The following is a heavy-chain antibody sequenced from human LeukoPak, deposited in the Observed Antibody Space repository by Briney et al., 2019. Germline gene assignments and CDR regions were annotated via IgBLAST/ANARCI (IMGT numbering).Heavy chain of an antibody. D-gene: IGHD3-9*01. V-gene: IGHV1-2*02. Sequence: ASVKVSCKASGYTFTGYYMHGVRQAPGQGLEWMGWINPNSGGTNYAQKFQGRVTMTRDTSISTAYMELSRLRSDDTAVYYCARAYYDILTGYYSDYYYYMDVWGKGTTVTVSS. CDR1: GYTFTGYY. CDR3: ARAYYDILTGYYSDYYYYMDV. J-gene: IGHJ6*03. CDR2: INPNSGGT.